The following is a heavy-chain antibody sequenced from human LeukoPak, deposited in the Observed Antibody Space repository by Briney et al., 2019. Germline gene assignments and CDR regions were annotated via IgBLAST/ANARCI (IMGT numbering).Heavy chain of an antibody. CDR3: ARDPGYDCSGGSGPSYYGMDV. CDR1: GFTFSSYA. V-gene: IGHV3-30-3*01. D-gene: IGHD2-15*01. Sequence: GGSLRLSCAASGFTFSSYAMHWVRQAPGKGLEWVAVISYEGSNKYYADSVKGRFTISRDNSKNTLYLQMNSLRAEDTAVYYCARDPGYDCSGGSGPSYYGMDVWGQGTTVTVSS. CDR2: ISYEGSNK. J-gene: IGHJ6*02.